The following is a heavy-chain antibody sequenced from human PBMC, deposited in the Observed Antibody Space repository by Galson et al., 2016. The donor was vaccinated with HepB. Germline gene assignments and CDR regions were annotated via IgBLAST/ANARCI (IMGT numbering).Heavy chain of an antibody. J-gene: IGHJ4*02. CDR2: ISGYNDNI. CDR3: ARTIGAVGTSLDY. D-gene: IGHD6-13*01. CDR1: GYNFGGYG. V-gene: IGHV1-18*04. Sequence: SVKVSCKASGYNFGGYGISWVRQAPGQGLEWMGWISGYNDNIKYAQKGQGRVTMTTDTSTSTAYMELRSLKSDDTAVDYCARTIGAVGTSLDYWGQGTLVTVSS.